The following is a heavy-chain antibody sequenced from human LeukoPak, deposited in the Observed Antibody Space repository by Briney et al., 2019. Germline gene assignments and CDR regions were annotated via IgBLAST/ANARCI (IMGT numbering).Heavy chain of an antibody. CDR3: ARGTTVTTWDY. V-gene: IGHV4-59*01. CDR1: GGSISSYY. J-gene: IGHJ4*02. Sequence: SATLSLTCTVSGGSISSYYWSWIRQPPGKGLEWIGYIYYSGSTNYNPSLKSRVTISVDTSKNQFSLKLSSVTAADTAVYYCARGTTVTTWDYWGQGTLVTFSS. CDR2: IYYSGST. D-gene: IGHD4-17*01.